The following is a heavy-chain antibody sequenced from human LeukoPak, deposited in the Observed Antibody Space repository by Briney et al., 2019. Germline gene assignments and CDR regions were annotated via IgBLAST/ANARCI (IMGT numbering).Heavy chain of an antibody. CDR1: GGSISSHY. CDR3: ARGVRGIMVRGAITDLNWFDP. V-gene: IGHV4-59*08. J-gene: IGHJ5*02. CDR2: IYYSGRT. Sequence: SETLSLTCTVSGGSISSHYWSWLRQPPGKGLEWVGYIYYSGRTNYNPSLKSRVTISVDTSKNQFSLRLTSVTAADTPVYFCARGVRGIMVRGAITDLNWFDPWGQGTLVAVSS. D-gene: IGHD3-10*01.